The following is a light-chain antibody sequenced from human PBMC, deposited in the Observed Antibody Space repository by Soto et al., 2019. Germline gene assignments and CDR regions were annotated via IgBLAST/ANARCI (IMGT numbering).Light chain of an antibody. CDR1: QSVITN. V-gene: IGKV3-20*01. Sequence: EAALTQSPGTVSLSPGESATLSCRASQSVITNLAWYQQKPGQAPRLLIYGASNRATGIPDRFSGSGSGTDFTLTISRLEPEDFAVYYCQQYGSSGTFGQGTKVDIK. CDR2: GAS. J-gene: IGKJ1*01. CDR3: QQYGSSGT.